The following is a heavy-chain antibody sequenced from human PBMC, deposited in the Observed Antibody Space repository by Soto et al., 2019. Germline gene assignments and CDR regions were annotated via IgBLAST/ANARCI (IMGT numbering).Heavy chain of an antibody. CDR2: IWHDGSNK. CDR1: GFTFNNYG. Sequence: GGSLRLSCAASGFTFNNYGMHWVRQAPGKGLEWVAIIWHDGSNKYYADSVKGRFTISRDNSKNTLYLQMNSLRAEDTAVYYCAREKAYSKDYWGQGTLVTAPQ. V-gene: IGHV3-33*01. CDR3: AREKAYSKDY. J-gene: IGHJ4*02. D-gene: IGHD4-4*01.